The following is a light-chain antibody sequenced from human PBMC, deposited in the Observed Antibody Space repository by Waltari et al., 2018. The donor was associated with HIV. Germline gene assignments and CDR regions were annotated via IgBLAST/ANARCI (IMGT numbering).Light chain of an antibody. V-gene: IGLV3-1*01. J-gene: IGLJ2*01. CDR2: QDS. CDR1: KLGDKY. Sequence: SYELTQPPSVSVSPGPTASITCSGAKLGDKYACWYQQKPGQSPVRVIYQDSKRPSGIPQRFSGSNSGNTATLTISGTQAMDEADYYCQAWDSSTGVFGGGTKLTVL. CDR3: QAWDSSTGV.